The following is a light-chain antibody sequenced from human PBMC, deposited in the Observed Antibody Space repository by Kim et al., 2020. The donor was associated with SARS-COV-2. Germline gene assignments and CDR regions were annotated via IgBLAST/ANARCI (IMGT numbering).Light chain of an antibody. Sequence: SVLLGERATPDCRTSQNICIHLAWYQQKPGQAPRLLICGASTRATGISDRFSGSGSGTDFTLTISSLQSEDLAVYYCQQYGDWPYVFGQGTKLEI. CDR1: QNICIH. CDR3: QQYGDWPYV. CDR2: GAS. J-gene: IGKJ2*01. V-gene: IGKV3-15*01.